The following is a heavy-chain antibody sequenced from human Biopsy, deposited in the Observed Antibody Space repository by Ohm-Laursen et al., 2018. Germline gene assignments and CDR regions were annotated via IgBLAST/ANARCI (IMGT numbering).Heavy chain of an antibody. CDR3: ARDTPETYDYDNDDNSPFPRRYIDY. Sequence: GSLRLSCAASGFHFSDYYMSWIRQAPGKGLEWISYIASSGGTTYYVDSVKGRFTISRDNDEKSLYLQMNSLRAEDTAVYYCARDTPETYDYDNDDNSPFPRRYIDYWGQGTLVTVSS. V-gene: IGHV3-11*01. CDR2: IASSGGTT. J-gene: IGHJ4*02. D-gene: IGHD3-22*01. CDR1: GFHFSDYY.